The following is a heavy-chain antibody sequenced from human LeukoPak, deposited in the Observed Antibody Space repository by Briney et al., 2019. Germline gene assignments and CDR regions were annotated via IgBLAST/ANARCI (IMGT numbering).Heavy chain of an antibody. CDR1: GYTFTGYY. CDR3: ARDTAGSGSSFGY. D-gene: IGHD6-6*01. Sequence: GASVKVSCKASGYTFTGYYMHWVRQAPGQGLEWMGWINPNSGGTNYAQKFQGRVTMTRDTSISTAYMELSRLRSDDTAVYYCARDTAGSGSSFGYWGQGTLVTVSS. V-gene: IGHV1-2*02. J-gene: IGHJ4*02. CDR2: INPNSGGT.